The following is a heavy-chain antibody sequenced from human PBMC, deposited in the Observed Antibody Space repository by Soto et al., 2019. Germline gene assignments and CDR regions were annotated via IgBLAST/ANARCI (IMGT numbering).Heavy chain of an antibody. V-gene: IGHV4-31*03. D-gene: IGHD2-2*01. CDR2: IYYSGST. CDR3: ARDRLYCSSIRCSDEFDY. CDR1: GGSIRSGGYY. J-gene: IGHJ4*02. Sequence: QVQLQESGPGLVKPSQTLSLTCTVSGGSIRSGGYYWSWIRQHPGKGLEWIGYIYYSGSTYYNQSLKSRVTISVDPSKNQFSLKLSSVTAADTAVYYCARDRLYCSSIRCSDEFDYWGQGTLVTVSS.